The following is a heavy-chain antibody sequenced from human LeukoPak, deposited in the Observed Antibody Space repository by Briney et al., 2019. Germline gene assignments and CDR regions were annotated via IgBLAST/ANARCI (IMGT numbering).Heavy chain of an antibody. CDR1: GFTFSSYG. CDR2: IWYDRRNK. CDR3: ARMPNVLLWFGELTPYSYYYYGMDV. D-gene: IGHD3-10*01. V-gene: IGHV3-33*01. Sequence: PGGSLRLSCAASGFTFSSYGMHWVRQAPGKGLEWVAVIWYDRRNKYYADSVKGRFAISRDNSKNTLYLQMNSLRAEDTAVYYCARMPNVLLWFGELTPYSYYYYGMDVWGQGTTVTVSS. J-gene: IGHJ6*02.